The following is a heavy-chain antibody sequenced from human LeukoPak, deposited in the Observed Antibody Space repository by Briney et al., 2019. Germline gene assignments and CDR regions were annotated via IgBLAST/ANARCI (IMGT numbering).Heavy chain of an antibody. CDR2: ISGSSSNK. J-gene: IGHJ4*02. CDR1: GFIFSSNS. Sequence: GGSPRLSCAASGFIFSSNSMNWVRQAPGKGLEWVASISGSSSNKYYADSVQGRFTISRDNAKNSLYLQMDSLRAEDTAVYYCARPPSTSAWSNSVDDWGQGTLVTVSS. D-gene: IGHD6-19*01. CDR3: ARPPSTSAWSNSVDD. V-gene: IGHV3-21*01.